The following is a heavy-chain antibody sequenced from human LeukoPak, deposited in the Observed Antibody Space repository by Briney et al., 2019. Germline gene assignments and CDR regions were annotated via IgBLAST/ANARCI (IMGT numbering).Heavy chain of an antibody. CDR1: GYTFTSYG. Sequence: ASVKVSCKASGYTFTSYGISWVRQAPGQGLEWMGWISAYNGNTNYAQKLQGRVTMTTDTSTSTAYMELRSLRSDDTAVYYCASPAYYYDSSPYHSPFDYWGQGTLVTVSS. J-gene: IGHJ4*02. CDR2: ISAYNGNT. V-gene: IGHV1-18*01. CDR3: ASPAYYYDSSPYHSPFDY. D-gene: IGHD3-22*01.